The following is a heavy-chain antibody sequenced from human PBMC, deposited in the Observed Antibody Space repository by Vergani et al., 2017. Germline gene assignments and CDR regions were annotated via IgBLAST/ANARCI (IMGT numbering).Heavy chain of an antibody. CDR3: ARGSPYCSSTSCYNPFDY. CDR2: IDYSGST. CDR1: GGSISSSSYY. Sequence: QLQLQESGPGLVKPSETLSLTCTVSGGSISSSSYYWGWIRQPPGKGLEWIGSIDYSGSTYYNPSLKSRVTISVDTSKNQFSLKLSSVTAADTAVYYWARGSPYCSSTSCYNPFDYWGQGTLVTVSS. D-gene: IGHD2-2*02. V-gene: IGHV4-39*07. J-gene: IGHJ4*02.